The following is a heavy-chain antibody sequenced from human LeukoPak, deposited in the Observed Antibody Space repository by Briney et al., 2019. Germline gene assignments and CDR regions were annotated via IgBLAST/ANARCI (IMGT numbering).Heavy chain of an antibody. CDR3: ARGGSGSYYYYYGMDV. J-gene: IGHJ6*02. V-gene: IGHV1-8*01. CDR2: MNPNSGNT. CDR1: GYTFTSYD. D-gene: IGHD1-26*01. Sequence: ASVKVSCKASGYTFTSYDINWVRQATGRGLEWMGWMNPNSGNTGYAQKFQGRVTMTRNTSISTAYMELSSLRSEDTAVYYCARGGSGSYYYYYGMDVWSQGTTVTVSS.